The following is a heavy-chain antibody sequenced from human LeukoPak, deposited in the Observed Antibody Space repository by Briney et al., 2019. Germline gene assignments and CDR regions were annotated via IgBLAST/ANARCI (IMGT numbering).Heavy chain of an antibody. CDR3: ARDRVPRATRGTFDF. J-gene: IGHJ4*02. D-gene: IGHD1-26*01. Sequence: GGSLRLSCAASGFTFDDYAMHWVRQAPGKGLEWVSGISWNSGSIGYADSVKGRFTISRDNAKNSLYLQMESLGVDDTALYYCARDRVPRATRGTFDFWGQGTPVTVSS. CDR1: GFTFDDYA. CDR2: ISWNSGSI. V-gene: IGHV3-9*01.